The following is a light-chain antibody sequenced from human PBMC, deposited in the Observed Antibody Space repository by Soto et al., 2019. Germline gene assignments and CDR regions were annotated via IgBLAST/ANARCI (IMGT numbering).Light chain of an antibody. Sequence: EIVLTQSPGTLSLSPGERATLSCRASQTVSSNYLAWCQQKPGQAPRLLIYGTSIRATGVPDRFSGSGSATDFTLTISRLEPEDFAVYYCHQYGDSPQTFGQGTKVEIK. CDR3: HQYGDSPQT. CDR2: GTS. V-gene: IGKV3-20*01. J-gene: IGKJ1*01. CDR1: QTVSSNY.